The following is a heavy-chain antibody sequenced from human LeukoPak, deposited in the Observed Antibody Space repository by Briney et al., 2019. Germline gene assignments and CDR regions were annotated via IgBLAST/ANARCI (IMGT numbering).Heavy chain of an antibody. D-gene: IGHD7-27*01. CDR3: SGSAGDYWYFDL. J-gene: IGHJ2*01. CDR2: IKSKTDGGTT. V-gene: IGHV3-15*01. Sequence: GGSLRLSCAASGSTFSNAWMSWVRQAPGKGLEWVGRIKSKTDGGTTDYAAPVKGRFTISRDDSKNTLYLQMNSLKTEDTAVYYCSGSAGDYWYFDLWGRGTLVTVSS. CDR1: GSTFSNAW.